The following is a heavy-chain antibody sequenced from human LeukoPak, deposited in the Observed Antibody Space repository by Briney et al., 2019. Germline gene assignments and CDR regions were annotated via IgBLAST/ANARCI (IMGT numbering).Heavy chain of an antibody. V-gene: IGHV4-59*11. CDR2: IYYSGST. D-gene: IGHD3-22*01. CDR3: ARRSGVLDSRDSRYHSDH. CDR1: GGSISSHY. J-gene: IGHJ4*02. Sequence: SETLSLTCIVSGGSISSHYWSWIRQPPGKGLEYIGYIYYSGSTDYNPSLKSRVTISLDTSKNQFSLNLSSVTAADTAVYYCARRSGVLDSRDSRYHSDHWGQGTLVTVSS.